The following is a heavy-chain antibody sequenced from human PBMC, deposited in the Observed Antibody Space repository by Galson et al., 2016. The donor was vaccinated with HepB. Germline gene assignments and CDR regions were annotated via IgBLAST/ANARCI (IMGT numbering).Heavy chain of an antibody. CDR2: ISYYGTNK. J-gene: IGHJ4*02. D-gene: IGHD7-27*01. CDR1: GFIFYNSG. CDR3: AKSGGLGIEGEVDC. V-gene: IGHV3-30*18. Sequence: SLRLSCAASGFIFYNSGMHWVRQAPGKGLEWVAVISYYGTNKYYVDSVKGRFTISRDNSKNTLYLQMNSLRAEDTAVYYCAKSGGLGIEGEVDCWGQGTLVTVSS.